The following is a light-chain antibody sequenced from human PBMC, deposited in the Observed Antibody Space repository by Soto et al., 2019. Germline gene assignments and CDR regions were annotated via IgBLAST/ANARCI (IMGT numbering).Light chain of an antibody. CDR3: CSYGGSNNLI. V-gene: IGLV2-8*01. Sequence: QSVLTQPPSASGSPGQSVTISCTGTSSDVGGYDFVSWYQHHPGKAPKLLIYDVNRRPSGVPDRFSGSKSGNTASLTISGLQAEDEAFYSCCSYGGSNNLIFGGGTKLTVL. J-gene: IGLJ2*01. CDR2: DVN. CDR1: SSDVGGYDF.